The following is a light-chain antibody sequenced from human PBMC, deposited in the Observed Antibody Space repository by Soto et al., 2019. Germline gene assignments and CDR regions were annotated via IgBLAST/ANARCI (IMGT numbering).Light chain of an antibody. J-gene: IGLJ2*01. CDR2: VNSDGSH. CDR1: SGHSNYA. Sequence: QLVLTQSPSDAASLGASVKLTCTLSSGHSNYAIAWHQQQPEKGPRYFMRVNSDGSHTKGDGIPDRFSGYSSGAERYHTISRLQSEDEADYYCQTWGTGVRVVFRGGTKLTVL. CDR3: QTWGTGVRVV. V-gene: IGLV4-69*02.